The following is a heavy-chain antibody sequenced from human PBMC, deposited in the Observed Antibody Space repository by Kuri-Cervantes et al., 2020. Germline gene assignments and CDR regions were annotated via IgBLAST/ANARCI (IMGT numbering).Heavy chain of an antibody. D-gene: IGHD1-26*01. CDR2: INPNSGGT. CDR3: ARYHLSMGATLASDI. J-gene: IGHJ3*02. Sequence: ASVKVSCKASGYTFTGYYMHWVRQAPGQGLEWMGWINPNSGGTNYAQKFQGRVTMTRDTSISTAYMELSSLRSEDTAVYYCARYHLSMGATLASDIWGQGTMVTVSS. V-gene: IGHV1-2*02. CDR1: GYTFTGYY.